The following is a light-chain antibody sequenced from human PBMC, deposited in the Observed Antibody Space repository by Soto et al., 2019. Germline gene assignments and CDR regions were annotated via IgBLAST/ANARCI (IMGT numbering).Light chain of an antibody. V-gene: IGKV3-20*01. J-gene: IGKJ1*01. Sequence: DIMMTQSPSTLSVSPGERATLSCRASQSITTNLAWYQQKPGQAPRLLIYGASSRATGIPDRFSGSGSGTDFTLTISRLEPEDFAVYYCQQYGSSWTFGQGTKV. CDR3: QQYGSSWT. CDR1: QSITTN. CDR2: GAS.